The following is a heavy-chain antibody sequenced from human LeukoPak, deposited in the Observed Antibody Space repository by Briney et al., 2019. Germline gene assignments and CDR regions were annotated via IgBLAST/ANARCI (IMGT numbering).Heavy chain of an antibody. CDR1: GYTFTSYY. CDR3: ARGGVVGPLGFALATHYNWFYR. Sequence: ASVKVSCKASGYTFTSYYMHWVRQAPGQGLEWMGIINPSGGSTSYAQKFQGRVTMTRDTSTSTVYMELSSLRSEDTAVYYCARGGVVGPLGFALATHYNWFYRWGQGTLVTVSS. V-gene: IGHV1-46*01. D-gene: IGHD1-26*01. CDR2: INPSGGST. J-gene: IGHJ5*02.